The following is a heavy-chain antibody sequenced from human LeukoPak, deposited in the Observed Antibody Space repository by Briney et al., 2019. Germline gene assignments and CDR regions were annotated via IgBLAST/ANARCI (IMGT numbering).Heavy chain of an antibody. CDR2: IWYDGSNK. V-gene: IGHV3-33*01. J-gene: IGHJ6*03. CDR3: ARVGITMVRGVISYMDV. Sequence: GGSLRLSCAASGFTFSSYGMHWVRQAPGKGLEWVAVIWYDGSNKYYADSVKGRFTISRDNSKNTLYLQMNSLRAEDTAVYYCARVGITMVRGVISYMDVWGKGTTVTVSS. D-gene: IGHD3-10*01. CDR1: GFTFSSYG.